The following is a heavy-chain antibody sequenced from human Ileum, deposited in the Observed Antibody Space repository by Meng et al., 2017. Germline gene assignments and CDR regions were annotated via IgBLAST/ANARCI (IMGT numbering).Heavy chain of an antibody. J-gene: IGHJ4*02. CDR3: ARTSGWFYY. D-gene: IGHD6-19*01. Sequence: VHLNHVAAVSFSPSRASYPSRAVHVGSFMCYYCGWIRHPPGKGLEWIGKINHSGSTNYNPSLKSRVTISVDTSKNQFSLKLSSVTAADTAVYYCARTSGWFYYWGQGTLVTVSS. V-gene: IGHV4-34*01. CDR1: VGSFMCYY. CDR2: INHSGST.